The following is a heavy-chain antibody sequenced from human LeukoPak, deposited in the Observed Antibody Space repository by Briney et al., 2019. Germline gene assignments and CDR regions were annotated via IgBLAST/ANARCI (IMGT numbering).Heavy chain of an antibody. Sequence: SQTLSLTCAISGDSASSNSAAWNWIRQSPSRGLEWLGRTYYRSKWYYDYAVAVKSRISINPDTSKNRFSLQLSSVTPEDTAVYYCARDPVGGSTIFDYWGQRTLVTVSS. V-gene: IGHV6-1*01. J-gene: IGHJ4*02. CDR1: GDSASSNSAA. CDR3: ARDPVGGSTIFDY. D-gene: IGHD1-26*01. CDR2: TYYRSKWYY.